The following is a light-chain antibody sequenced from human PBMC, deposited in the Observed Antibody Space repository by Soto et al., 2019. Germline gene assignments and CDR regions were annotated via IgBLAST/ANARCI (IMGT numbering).Light chain of an antibody. CDR3: QQYYSIPLT. V-gene: IGKV4-1*01. Sequence: IVMTQSPDSLAVSLGERATINCKSSQSVLYSSNNKNYLAWYQQKPGQPPKLLIYGASIRESGVPDRFSGSGSGTDFTLSISSLQAEDVAVYYCQQYYSIPLTFGQGTRLEIK. CDR2: GAS. CDR1: QSVLYSSNNKNY. J-gene: IGKJ5*01.